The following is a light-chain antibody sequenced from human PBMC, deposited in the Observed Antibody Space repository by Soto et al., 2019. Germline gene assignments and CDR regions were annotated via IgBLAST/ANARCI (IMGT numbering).Light chain of an antibody. CDR2: GAS. J-gene: IGKJ1*01. CDR1: HSVDTSN. V-gene: IGKV3-20*01. CDR3: QQYGSSWWA. Sequence: IVLTQSPGTLSLSPGERATLSCRASHSVDTSNVAWYQQRPGQAPRVLIYGASNRAAGIPDRFSGSGSGTDFTLTISSLEPEDSAVYHCQQYGSSWWAFGHGTKVDI.